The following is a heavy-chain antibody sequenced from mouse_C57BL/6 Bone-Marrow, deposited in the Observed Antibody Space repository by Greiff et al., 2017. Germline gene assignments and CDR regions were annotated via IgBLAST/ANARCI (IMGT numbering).Heavy chain of an antibody. Sequence: VQLVESGPGLVAPSQSLSITCTVSGFSLTSYGVDWVRQPPGKGLEWLGVIWGGGSTNYNSALMSRLSISYNNSKSQVFLKMNSLRNDDTAMYYCATHYYGSSPYYAMDYGCQGTSVTVTS. CDR3: ATHYYGSSPYYAMDY. D-gene: IGHD1-1*01. CDR1: GFSLTSYG. V-gene: IGHV2-9*01. J-gene: IGHJ4*01. CDR2: IWGGGST.